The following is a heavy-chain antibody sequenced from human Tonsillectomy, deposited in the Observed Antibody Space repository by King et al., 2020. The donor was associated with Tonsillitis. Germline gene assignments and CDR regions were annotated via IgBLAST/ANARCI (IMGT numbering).Heavy chain of an antibody. J-gene: IGHJ6*02. Sequence: QLQLVQSGAEVKKPGASVKVSCKASGYTFTSYDVNWVRQATGQGLEWMGWMNPNSGNTGYAQKLQGRVTMTRNTSISTAYMELSSLRSEDAAVYYCARVSLTYCSGTSCYAYYYYGMDVWGQGTTVTVSS. D-gene: IGHD2-2*01. V-gene: IGHV1-8*01. CDR2: MNPNSGNT. CDR3: ARVSLTYCSGTSCYAYYYYGMDV. CDR1: GYTFTSYD.